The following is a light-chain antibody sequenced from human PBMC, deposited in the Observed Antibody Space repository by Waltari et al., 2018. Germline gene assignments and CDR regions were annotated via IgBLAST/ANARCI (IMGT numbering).Light chain of an antibody. CDR1: RTFFSASSAKTL. V-gene: IGKV4-1*01. CDR3: QQSFRFPRT. Sequence: DIVLTQSPDSLSVSLGETVTIHCTYSRTFFSASSAKTLLSCLQQTPVQPPKLLISWASTRESGVSDRFRGSGSKTDFTLTITSLQPEDVAVYYCQQSFRFPRTFGQGTRVEI. CDR2: WAS. J-gene: IGKJ1*01.